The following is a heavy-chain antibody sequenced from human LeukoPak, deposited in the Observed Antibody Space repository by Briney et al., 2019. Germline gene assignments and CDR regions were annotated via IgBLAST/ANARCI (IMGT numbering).Heavy chain of an antibody. CDR3: ARGPSVVAATRYYYYYYMDI. V-gene: IGHV4-34*01. D-gene: IGHD2-15*01. Sequence: SETLSLTCAVYGGSFSGYYWSWIRQPPGKGLEWIGEINHSGSTNYNPSLKSRVTISVDTSKNQFSLKLSSVTAADTAVYYCARGPSVVAATRYYYYYYMDIWGKGTTVTISS. CDR2: INHSGST. J-gene: IGHJ6*03. CDR1: GGSFSGYY.